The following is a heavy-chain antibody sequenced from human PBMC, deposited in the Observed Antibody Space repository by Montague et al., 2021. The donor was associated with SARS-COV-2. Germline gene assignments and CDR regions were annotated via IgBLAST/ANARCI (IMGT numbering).Heavy chain of an antibody. V-gene: IGHV4-39*01. Sequence: SETLSLTCTVSGGSISSSDYYWGWIRQPLGKGLEWIGSLFYSVNTYYNPSLKSRVTISVDTSKNQFSLKLSSVTAADTAVYYCARTNYDFWRGHQRGGAFDIWGQGTMVTVSS. J-gene: IGHJ3*02. CDR3: ARTNYDFWRGHQRGGAFDI. D-gene: IGHD3-3*01. CDR2: LFYSVNT. CDR1: GGSISSSDYY.